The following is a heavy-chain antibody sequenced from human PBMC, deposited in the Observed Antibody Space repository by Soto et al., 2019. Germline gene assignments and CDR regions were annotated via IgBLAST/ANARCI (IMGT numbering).Heavy chain of an antibody. CDR2: ISSSSSYI. J-gene: IGHJ5*02. V-gene: IGHV3-21*01. CDR1: GFTFSSYS. CDR3: GRVDYDIPPRFDP. D-gene: IGHD3-9*01. Sequence: EGSLRLSCAASGFTFSSYSMNWVRQAPGKGLEWVSSISSSSSYIYYADSVKGRFTISRGNAKNSVYLQMNSLRAENTAVYYCGRVDYDIPPRFDPWVPGTLVTV.